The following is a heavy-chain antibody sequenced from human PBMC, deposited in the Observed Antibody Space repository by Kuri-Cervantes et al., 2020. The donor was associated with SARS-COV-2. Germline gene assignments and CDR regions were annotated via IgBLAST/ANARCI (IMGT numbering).Heavy chain of an antibody. V-gene: IGHV3-53*01. J-gene: IGHJ6*02. CDR1: GFTVSSNY. D-gene: IGHD2-2*01. Sequence: GGSLRLSCAASGFTVSSNYMSWVRQAPGKGLEWVSVISGSGGSTYYADSVKGRFTISRDNAKNSLYLQMNSLRAEDTAVYYCARDEASDDPPKYYYYGMDVWGQGTTVTVSS. CDR2: ISGSGGST. CDR3: ARDEASDDPPKYYYYGMDV.